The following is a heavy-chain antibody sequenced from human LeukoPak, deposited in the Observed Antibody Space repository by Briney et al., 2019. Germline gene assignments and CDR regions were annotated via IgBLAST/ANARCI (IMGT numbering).Heavy chain of an antibody. CDR1: GGSISSYY. D-gene: IGHD3/OR15-3a*01. V-gene: IGHV4-59*01. Sequence: SETLSLTCTVSGGSISSYYWSWIRQPPGKGLEWIGYIYYSGSTNYNPSLKSRVTISVDTSKNQFSLKLSSVTAADTAVYYCARDADWLLGYWGQGTLVTVSS. CDR3: ARDADWLLGY. J-gene: IGHJ4*02. CDR2: IYYSGST.